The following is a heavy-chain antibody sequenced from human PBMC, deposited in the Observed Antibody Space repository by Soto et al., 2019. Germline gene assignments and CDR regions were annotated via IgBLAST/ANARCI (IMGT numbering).Heavy chain of an antibody. D-gene: IGHD5-18*01. CDR1: GGSISSYY. Sequence: KASVTLSLTCTVSGGSISSYYWSWIRQPPGKGLEWIGYIYYSGSTNYNPSLKSRVTISVDTSKNQFSLKLSSVTAADTAVYYCARLSYSYVLFDYWGQGTLVTVSS. CDR3: ARLSYSYVLFDY. CDR2: IYYSGST. V-gene: IGHV4-59*01. J-gene: IGHJ4*02.